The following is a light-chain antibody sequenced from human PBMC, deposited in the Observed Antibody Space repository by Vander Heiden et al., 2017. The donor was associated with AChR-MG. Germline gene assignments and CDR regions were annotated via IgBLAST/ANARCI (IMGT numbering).Light chain of an antibody. CDR1: SSNIGAGYE. Sequence: QSVLTQPPSVSGAPGQRVTISCTGSSSNIGAGYELHGYQHLPGTAPKLLIYGNSNRPSGVPDRFSGSKSGTSASLAITGLQAEDEADYYCQSYDSSLSGSVVFGGGTKLTVL. V-gene: IGLV1-40*01. CDR3: QSYDSSLSGSVV. J-gene: IGLJ2*01. CDR2: GNS.